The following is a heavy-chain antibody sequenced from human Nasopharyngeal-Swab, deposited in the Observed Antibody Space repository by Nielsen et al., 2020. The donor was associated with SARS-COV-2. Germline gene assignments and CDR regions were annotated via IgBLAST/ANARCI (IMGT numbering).Heavy chain of an antibody. CDR3: AREIVGASYYYYGMDV. Sequence: WVRQAPGQGLEWMGIFNPSGGSTSYAQKFQGRVTMTRDTSTSTVYMELSSLRSEDTAVYYCAREIVGASYYYYGMDVWGQGTTVTVSS. V-gene: IGHV1-46*01. CDR2: FNPSGGST. J-gene: IGHJ6*02. D-gene: IGHD1-26*01.